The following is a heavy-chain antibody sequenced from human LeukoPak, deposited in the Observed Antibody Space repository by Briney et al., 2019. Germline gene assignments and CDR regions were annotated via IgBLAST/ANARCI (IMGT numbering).Heavy chain of an antibody. Sequence: GGSLRLSCAASKLTFSSYSMAWVRQAPGKGLEWISYISSSSTTIYYADSVKGRFTISRDDAKNSLYLQMNSLRDEDTAVYYCARDVRWLRFVFDYWGQGTLVTVSS. CDR3: ARDVRWLRFVFDY. CDR1: KLTFSSYS. V-gene: IGHV3-48*02. J-gene: IGHJ4*02. CDR2: ISSSSTTI. D-gene: IGHD5-12*01.